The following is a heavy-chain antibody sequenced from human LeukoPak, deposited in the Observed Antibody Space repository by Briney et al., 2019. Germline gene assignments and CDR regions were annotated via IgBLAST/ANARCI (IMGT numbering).Heavy chain of an antibody. CDR2: IYYSGST. D-gene: IGHD3-10*01. CDR3: ARHRFGGFYYFGY. CDR1: GGSISSSSYF. Sequence: SETPSLTCTVSGGSISSSSYFWGWIRQPPGKGLEWIGSIYYSGSTYYNPSLKSRVTISVDTSKNQFSLKLTSVTASDTAVYYCARHRFGGFYYFGYWGQGTLVTVSS. V-gene: IGHV4-39*01. J-gene: IGHJ4*02.